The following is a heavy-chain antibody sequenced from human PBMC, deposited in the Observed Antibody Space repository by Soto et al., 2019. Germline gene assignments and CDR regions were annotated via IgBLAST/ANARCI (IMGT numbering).Heavy chain of an antibody. V-gene: IGHV4-34*01. CDR2: INHSGST. CDR1: GGSFSGYY. CDR3: ARGLQWLRYFDY. Sequence: SETLSLTCAVYGGSFSGYYWSWIRQPPGKGLEWIGEINHSGSTNYNPSLKSRVTISVDTSKNQFSLKLSSVTAADTAVYYCARGLQWLRYFDYWGQGTLVTVSS. J-gene: IGHJ4*02. D-gene: IGHD6-19*01.